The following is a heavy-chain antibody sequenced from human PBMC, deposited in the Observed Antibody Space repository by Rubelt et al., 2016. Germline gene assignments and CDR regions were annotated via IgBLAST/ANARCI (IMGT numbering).Heavy chain of an antibody. D-gene: IGHD3-16*01. J-gene: IGHJ5*02. V-gene: IGHV3-66*01. CDR2: IYSGGST. CDR1: GFTVSSNY. Sequence: GRGLVQPGGSLRLSCAASGFTVSSNYMNWVRQAPGKGLEWVSVIYSGGSTYYAAPVKGRFTISRDDSKNTLYLQMNSLKTEDTAVYYCTTDLLDYDYVWGSPWGQGTLVTVSS. CDR3: TTDLLDYDYVWGSP.